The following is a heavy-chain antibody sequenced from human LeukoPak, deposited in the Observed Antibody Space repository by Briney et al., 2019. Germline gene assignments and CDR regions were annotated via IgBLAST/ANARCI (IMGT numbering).Heavy chain of an antibody. CDR3: AKRDIVATIDY. D-gene: IGHD5-12*01. V-gene: IGHV3-7*03. Sequence: GGSLRLSCAASGFTFANYWMSWVRQAPGKGLEWVANIKQDGSEKYSVDSVKGRFTISRDNAKNSLYLQMNSLRAEDTAVYYCAKRDIVATIDYWGQGTLVTVSS. CDR1: GFTFANYW. J-gene: IGHJ4*02. CDR2: IKQDGSEK.